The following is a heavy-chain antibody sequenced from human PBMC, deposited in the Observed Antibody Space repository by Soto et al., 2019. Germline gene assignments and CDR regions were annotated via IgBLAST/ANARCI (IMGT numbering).Heavy chain of an antibody. J-gene: IGHJ3*02. Sequence: EVQLLESGGGLVQPGGSLRLSCAASGFTVSSNYMSWVRQAPGKGLEWVSVIYSGGSTYYADSVKGRFTISRDNSKNTLYLQMNSLRAEDTAVYYCARENRDADAFDIWGQGTMVTVSS. V-gene: IGHV3-66*01. CDR1: GFTVSSNY. D-gene: IGHD2-2*01. CDR3: ARENRDADAFDI. CDR2: IYSGGST.